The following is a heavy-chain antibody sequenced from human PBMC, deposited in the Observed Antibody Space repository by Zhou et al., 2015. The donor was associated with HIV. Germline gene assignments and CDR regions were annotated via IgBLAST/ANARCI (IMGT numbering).Heavy chain of an antibody. V-gene: IGHV1-69*01. Sequence: QVQLVQSGAEVKKPGSSVKVSCKASGGTFSSYAISWVRQAPGQGLEWMGGIIPIFGTANYAQKFQGRVTITADESTSTAYMELSSLRSEDTAVYYCARSYYGSGSQKDNWFDPWGQGTLVTVSS. CDR3: ARSYYGSGSQKDNWFDP. CDR1: GGTFSSYA. J-gene: IGHJ5*02. CDR2: IIPIFGTA. D-gene: IGHD3-10*01.